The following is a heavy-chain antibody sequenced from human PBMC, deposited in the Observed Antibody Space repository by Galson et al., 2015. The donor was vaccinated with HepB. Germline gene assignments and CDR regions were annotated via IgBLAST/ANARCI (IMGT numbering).Heavy chain of an antibody. Sequence: SLRLSCAASGFTFSSYSMNWVRQAPGKGLGWVSSISSSSSYIYYADSVKGRFTISRDNAKNSLYLQMNSLRAEDTAVYYCARAGGYSSSWYEGALGYWGQGTLVTVSS. CDR3: ARAGGYSSSWYEGALGY. CDR2: ISSSSSYI. CDR1: GFTFSSYS. V-gene: IGHV3-21*01. D-gene: IGHD6-13*01. J-gene: IGHJ4*02.